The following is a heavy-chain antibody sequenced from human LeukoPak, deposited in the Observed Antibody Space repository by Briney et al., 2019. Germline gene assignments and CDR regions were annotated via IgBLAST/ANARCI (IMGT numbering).Heavy chain of an antibody. CDR2: ISDSGGTT. V-gene: IGHV3-23*01. CDR1: GFTFSSYS. CDR3: AKSFSSGSSR. D-gene: IGHD3-10*01. J-gene: IGHJ4*02. Sequence: PGGSLRLSCAASGFTFSSYSMNWVRQAPGKGLEWVSTISDSGGTTYYGDSVKGRFSISRDDSKNTVYLQMNSLRAEDTALYYCAKSFSSGSSRWGQGTLVTVSP.